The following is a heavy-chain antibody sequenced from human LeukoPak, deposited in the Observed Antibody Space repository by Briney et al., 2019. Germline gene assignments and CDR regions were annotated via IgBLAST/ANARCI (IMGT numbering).Heavy chain of an antibody. V-gene: IGHV4-34*01. J-gene: IGHJ3*02. CDR2: INHSGST. CDR3: ARALLGAYCGGDCYRDDAFDI. D-gene: IGHD2-21*02. Sequence: SETLSLTSAVYGGSFSGYYWSWIRQPPGKGLEWIGEINHSGSTNYNPSLKSRVTISVDKSKNQFSLKLSFVTAAHTAVYYCARALLGAYCGGDCYRDDAFDIWGQGTMVTVSS. CDR1: GGSFSGYY.